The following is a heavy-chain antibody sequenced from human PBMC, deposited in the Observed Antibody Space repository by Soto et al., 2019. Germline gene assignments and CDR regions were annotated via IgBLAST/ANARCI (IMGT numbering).Heavy chain of an antibody. D-gene: IGHD5-18*01. V-gene: IGHV5-51*01. CDR2: IYPGDSDT. CDR3: ASSRFRYSYGFYYYYGMDV. J-gene: IGHJ6*02. CDR1: GYSFTSYW. Sequence: PGESLKISCKGSGYSFTSYWIGWVRQMPGKGLEWMGIIYPGDSDTRYSPSFQGQVTISADKSISTAYLQWSSLKASDTAMYYCASSRFRYSYGFYYYYGMDVWGQGTTVTVSS.